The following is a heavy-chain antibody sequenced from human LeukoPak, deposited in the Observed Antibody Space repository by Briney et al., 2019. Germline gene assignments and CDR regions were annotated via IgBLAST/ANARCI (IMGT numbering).Heavy chain of an antibody. J-gene: IGHJ4*02. CDR2: IYSGGST. CDR3: ARARGGDGYSEFDY. CDR1: GFTVTAHY. D-gene: IGHD5-24*01. V-gene: IGHV3-66*02. Sequence: GGSLRLSCAASGFTVTAHYMSWVRQAPGKGLEWVSVIYSGGSTEHADSVKGRFTISRDDSKNTLYLQMNSLRHEDTAVYYCARARGGDGYSEFDYWGQGTPVTVST.